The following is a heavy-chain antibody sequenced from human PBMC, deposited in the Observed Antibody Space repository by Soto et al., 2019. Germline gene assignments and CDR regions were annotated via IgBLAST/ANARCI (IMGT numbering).Heavy chain of an antibody. V-gene: IGHV4-31*03. Sequence: SLTCPVSGGSISSGEYYWNWIRQHPGKGPEWIGYVYYSGSTYYKPSLKSRMSISLDKSKNQFSLKLNSMTAADTAVYYCASGRTTMLPHDCDYWGQGSRVTVSS. D-gene: IGHD1-7*01. CDR1: GGSISSGEYY. CDR3: ASGRTTMLPHDCDY. J-gene: IGHJ1*01. CDR2: VYYSGST.